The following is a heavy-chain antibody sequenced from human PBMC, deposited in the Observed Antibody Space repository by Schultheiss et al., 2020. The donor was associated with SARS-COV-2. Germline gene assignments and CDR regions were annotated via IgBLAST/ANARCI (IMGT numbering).Heavy chain of an antibody. CDR3: ARDLDSSGWYDY. D-gene: IGHD6-19*01. J-gene: IGHJ4*02. Sequence: GGSLRLSCTASGFTFSSYSMNWVRQAPGKGLEWVSSISSSSSYIYYADSVKGRFTISRDNAKNSLYLQMNSLRPDDTAVYYCARDLDSSGWYDYWGQGALVTVSS. V-gene: IGHV3-21*01. CDR2: ISSSSSYI. CDR1: GFTFSSYS.